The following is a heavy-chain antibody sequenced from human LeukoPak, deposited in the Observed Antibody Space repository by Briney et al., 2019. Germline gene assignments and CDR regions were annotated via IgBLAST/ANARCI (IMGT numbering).Heavy chain of an antibody. CDR1: GFTFSSYE. Sequence: GGSLRLSCAASGFTFSSYEMNWVRQAPGKGLEWVSYISSSGSTIYYADSVKGRFTISRDNAKNSLYLQMNSLRAEDTAVYYCARVGFRYCSGGSCYVLDYWGQGTLVTVSS. CDR3: ARVGFRYCSGGSCYVLDY. J-gene: IGHJ4*02. D-gene: IGHD2-15*01. CDR2: ISSSGSTI. V-gene: IGHV3-48*03.